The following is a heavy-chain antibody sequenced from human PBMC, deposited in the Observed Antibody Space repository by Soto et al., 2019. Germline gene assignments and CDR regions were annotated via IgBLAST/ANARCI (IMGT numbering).Heavy chain of an antibody. J-gene: IGHJ6*02. CDR3: AKGTQFFYYYAMDV. CDR2: LSGSGDTT. V-gene: IGHV3-23*01. CDR1: GFTFSSYG. Sequence: ELQLLESGGGLAQPGGSLRLSCAASGFTFSSYGMNWVRQAPGKGLEWVSALSGSGDTTYYADSVRGRFSISRDNSKKTLYLQMSSLRGEDTAVYYCAKGTQFFYYYAMDVWGQGTTVTVSS.